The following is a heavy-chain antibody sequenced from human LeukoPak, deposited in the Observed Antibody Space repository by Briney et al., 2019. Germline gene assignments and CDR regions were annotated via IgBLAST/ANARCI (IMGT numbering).Heavy chain of an antibody. Sequence: SETLSLTCSVSGSSISSHSWGWVRQPPGKGLEWIGYDSNNGNINFNPALTSRVTISVDTSKRQSSLKLRSVIAADTAVYYCARDNWGSLDYWGQGILVTVSS. J-gene: IGHJ4*02. D-gene: IGHD7-27*01. CDR3: ARDNWGSLDY. CDR2: DSNNGNI. V-gene: IGHV4-59*11. CDR1: GSSISSHS.